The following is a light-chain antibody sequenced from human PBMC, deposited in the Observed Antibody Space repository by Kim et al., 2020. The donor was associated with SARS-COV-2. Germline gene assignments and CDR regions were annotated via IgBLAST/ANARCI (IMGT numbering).Light chain of an antibody. CDR2: AAS. V-gene: IGKV1-17*01. CDR1: QGIRND. CDR3: LQNNSHPRT. J-gene: IGKJ1*01. Sequence: ASVGDSVTIACRESQGIRNDLSWYQQKPGKAPRRLIHAASTLQSGVPARFSGSGSGTEFTLTISSLQPEDLATYYCLQNNSHPRTFGPGTKVDIK.